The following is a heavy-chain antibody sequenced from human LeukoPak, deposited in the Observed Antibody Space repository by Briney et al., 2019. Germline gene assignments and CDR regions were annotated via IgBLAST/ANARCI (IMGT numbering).Heavy chain of an antibody. Sequence: GASVNVSCKASGYTFTSYAMNWVRQAPGQGLEWMGWINTNTGNPTYAQGFTGRFVFSLDTSVSTAYLQISSLKAEDTAVYYCARGSGSYYKFTDAFDIWGQGTMVTVSS. CDR2: INTNTGNP. CDR1: GYTFTSYA. J-gene: IGHJ3*02. V-gene: IGHV7-4-1*02. D-gene: IGHD3-10*01. CDR3: ARGSGSYYKFTDAFDI.